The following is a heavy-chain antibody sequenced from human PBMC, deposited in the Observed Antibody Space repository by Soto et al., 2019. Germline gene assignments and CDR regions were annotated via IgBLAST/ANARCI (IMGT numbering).Heavy chain of an antibody. J-gene: IGHJ5*02. D-gene: IGHD3-22*01. CDR3: ARQATGYYYGWFDP. Sequence: QLLLQESGPGLVKPSETLSLTCTVSGGAILDSTYYWAWIRQPPGKGLEWIGTIFYSGGTFYTPSLKSRVTRSVDTSKTQFSLKLTSVTAADTAVYFCARQATGYYYGWFDPWGQGTLVTVSS. CDR2: IFYSGGT. V-gene: IGHV4-39*01. CDR1: GGAILDSTYY.